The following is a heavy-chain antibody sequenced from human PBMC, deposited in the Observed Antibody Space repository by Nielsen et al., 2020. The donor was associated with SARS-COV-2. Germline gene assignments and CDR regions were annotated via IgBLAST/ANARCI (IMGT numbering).Heavy chain of an antibody. Sequence: SVKVSCKPSGGTFSSYAITWVRQAPGQGLEWLGGILPIFGSANYAQKFQDRVTITADESRTTVYMEVSSLRSEDTAIYYCARGVTIFNWFDPWGQGTLVTVSS. J-gene: IGHJ5*02. CDR1: GGTFSSYA. CDR2: ILPIFGSA. CDR3: ARGVTIFNWFDP. D-gene: IGHD3-3*01. V-gene: IGHV1-69*13.